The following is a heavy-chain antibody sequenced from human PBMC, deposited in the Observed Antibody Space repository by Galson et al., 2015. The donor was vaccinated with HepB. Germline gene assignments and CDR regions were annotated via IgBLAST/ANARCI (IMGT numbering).Heavy chain of an antibody. Sequence: SLRLSCAASGFTFSNYGMHWVRQAPGKGLEWVAVIWYDGSRRYYADSVKGRFTISRDNSKNTLYLQVDSLRAEDTAVYYCATGPGNSGDYSTGWFEYFHLWGQGTLVTVSS. V-gene: IGHV3-33*03. D-gene: IGHD2-2*01. J-gene: IGHJ1*01. CDR2: IWYDGSRR. CDR1: GFTFSNYG. CDR3: ATGPGNSGDYSTGWFEYFHL.